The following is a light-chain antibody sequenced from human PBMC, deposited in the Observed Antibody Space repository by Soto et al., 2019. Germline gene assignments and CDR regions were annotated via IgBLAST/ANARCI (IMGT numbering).Light chain of an antibody. V-gene: IGKV1-5*01. CDR3: QQSYSTPVT. CDR1: RSISSW. CDR2: GAS. Sequence: DIQMTQSPSTLSSSVGDRVTITCRASRSISSWLAWYQQKPGKAPKLLISGASSLESGVPSRFSGSGSGTDFTLTISSLQPEDFATYYCQQSYSTPVTFGQGTRLEIK. J-gene: IGKJ5*01.